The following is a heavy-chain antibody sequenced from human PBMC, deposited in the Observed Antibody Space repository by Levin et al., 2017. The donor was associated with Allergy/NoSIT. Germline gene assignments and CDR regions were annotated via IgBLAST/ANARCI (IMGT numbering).Heavy chain of an antibody. D-gene: IGHD4-23*01. CDR3: ARMSGLRWSYGMDV. J-gene: IGHJ6*02. Sequence: GGSLRLSCKAFGYTFANNWIGWVRQVPGKGLEWLGVIYPSDSDTRYNPSFQGRITISADKSINTAYLQWYGLKASDSGMYYCARMSGLRWSYGMDVWGQGTRVTVSS. V-gene: IGHV5-51*01. CDR2: IYPSDSDT. CDR1: GYTFANNW.